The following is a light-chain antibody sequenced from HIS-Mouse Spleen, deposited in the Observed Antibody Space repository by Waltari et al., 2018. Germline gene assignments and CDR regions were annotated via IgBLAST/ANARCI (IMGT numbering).Light chain of an antibody. Sequence: SYELTQPPSASVSPGPTARNTCSGDALPKKYAYWYQRKSGQAPVLVIYEDSKRPSRIPERFSGSSSGTMATLTISGAQVEDEADYYCYSTDSSGNHRVFGGGTKLTVL. J-gene: IGLJ2*01. CDR1: ALPKKY. V-gene: IGLV3-10*01. CDR3: YSTDSSGNHRV. CDR2: EDS.